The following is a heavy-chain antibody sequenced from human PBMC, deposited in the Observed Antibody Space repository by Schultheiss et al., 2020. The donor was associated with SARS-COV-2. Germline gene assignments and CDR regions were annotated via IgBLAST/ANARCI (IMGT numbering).Heavy chain of an antibody. CDR2: IYYTGSA. V-gene: IGHV4-61*01. Sequence: SQTLSLTCTVAGGSISSGSYYWSWIRQPPGKGLEWIGYIYYTGSANYNPSLESRVTMSVDTSKNQFSLRMRFVTAADTAVYYCARRSDWDGGGMDVWGQGTTVTVSS. D-gene: IGHD6-25*01. CDR1: GGSISSGSYY. J-gene: IGHJ6*02. CDR3: ARRSDWDGGGMDV.